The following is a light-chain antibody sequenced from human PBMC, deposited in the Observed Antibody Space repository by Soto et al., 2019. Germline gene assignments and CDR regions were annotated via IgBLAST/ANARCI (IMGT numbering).Light chain of an antibody. CDR2: EVS. V-gene: IGLV2-23*02. J-gene: IGLJ1*01. CDR1: SSDVGSYNL. CDR3: CSSAGSSIPYV. Sequence: QSALTQPASVSGSPGQSITISCTGTSSDVGSYNLVSWYQQHPGKAPKLMIYEVSKRPSGVSNRFSGSKSGNTASLTISGLQAEDEADYYCCSSAGSSIPYVFGTGTKVTVL.